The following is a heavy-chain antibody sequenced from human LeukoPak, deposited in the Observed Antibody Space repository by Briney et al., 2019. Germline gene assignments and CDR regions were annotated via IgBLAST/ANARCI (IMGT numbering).Heavy chain of an antibody. V-gene: IGHV4-34*01. CDR3: ARGGFWRWFDP. D-gene: IGHD3-10*01. CDR2: INHSGST. CDR1: GGSFSGYY. J-gene: IGHJ5*02. Sequence: KPSETLSLTCAVYGGSFSGYYWGWIRQPPGKGLEWIGEINHSGSTNYNPSLKSRVTISVDTSKNQFSLKLSSVTAGDTAVYYCARGGFWRWFDPWGQGTLVTVSS.